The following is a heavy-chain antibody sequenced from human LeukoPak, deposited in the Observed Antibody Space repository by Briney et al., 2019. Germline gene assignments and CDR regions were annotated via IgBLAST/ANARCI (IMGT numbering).Heavy chain of an antibody. Sequence: GGSLKLACTASGFTVSSSYMNWVRQAPGKGLEWVSVIYSGGSSYYADSVKGRFTFSRNNSNNTLYLQMNSLRAEDTAAYYCARDTYYYDSSGYPPLHDAFDIWGQGTMVTVSS. CDR3: ARDTYYYDSSGYPPLHDAFDI. D-gene: IGHD3-22*01. J-gene: IGHJ3*02. CDR1: GFTVSSSY. V-gene: IGHV3-53*01. CDR2: IYSGGSS.